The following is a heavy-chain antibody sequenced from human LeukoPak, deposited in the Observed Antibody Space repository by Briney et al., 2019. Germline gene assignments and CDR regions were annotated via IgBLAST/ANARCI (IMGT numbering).Heavy chain of an antibody. J-gene: IGHJ4*02. D-gene: IGHD6-19*01. CDR3: ARVGGWYSPFDY. V-gene: IGHV1-46*01. Sequence: GASVKVSCKASGYTFTSYYMHWVRQAPGQGLEWMGIINPSGGSTIYAQKFQGRVTMTRDMSTSTVYMELRSLGSGDTAVYYCARVGGWYSPFDYWGQGTLVTVSS. CDR1: GYTFTSYY. CDR2: INPSGGST.